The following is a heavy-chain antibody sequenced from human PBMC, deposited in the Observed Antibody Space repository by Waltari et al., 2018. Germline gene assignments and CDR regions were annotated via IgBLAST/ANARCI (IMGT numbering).Heavy chain of an antibody. D-gene: IGHD3-22*01. J-gene: IGHJ4*02. Sequence: EVQLLESGGGLVQPGGSLRLSCAASGFTFSSYAMSWVRQAPGKGLEWVWAISGSGGGPYFADSVKGPFTISRDNSKNTLVLQMNSLRAEDTAVYYCAKDIWGEYYYDSSGYFDYWGQGTLVTVSS. CDR1: GFTFSSYA. CDR3: AKDIWGEYYYDSSGYFDY. V-gene: IGHV3-23*01. CDR2: ISGSGGGP.